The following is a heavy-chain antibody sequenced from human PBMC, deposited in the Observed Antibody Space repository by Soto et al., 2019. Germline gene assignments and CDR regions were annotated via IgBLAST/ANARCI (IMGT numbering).Heavy chain of an antibody. J-gene: IGHJ5*02. D-gene: IGHD3-3*01. V-gene: IGHV1-18*01. CDR2: ISAYNGNT. CDR3: ARDSYDFWSGYFASVGWFDP. CDR1: GYTFTSYG. Sequence: ASVKVSCKASGYTFTSYGISWVRQAPGQGLEWMGWISAYNGNTNYAQKLQGRVTMTTDTSTSTAYMELRSLRSDDTAVYYCARDSYDFWSGYFASVGWFDPWGQGTLVTVSS.